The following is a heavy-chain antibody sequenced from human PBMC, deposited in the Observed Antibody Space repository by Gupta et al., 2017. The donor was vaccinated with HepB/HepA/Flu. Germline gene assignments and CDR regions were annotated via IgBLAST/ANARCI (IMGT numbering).Heavy chain of an antibody. CDR2: INPSGGST. V-gene: IGHV1-46*01. CDR1: GYTFTSYY. J-gene: IGHJ6*03. CDR3: ARGVLWFGEDYYMDV. Sequence: QVQLVLSGAEVKKPGASVKVSCKASGYTFTSYYMHWVRQAPGQGLEWMGIINPSGGSTSYAQKFQGRVTMTRDTSTSTVYMELSSLRSEDTAVYYCARGVLWFGEDYYMDVWGKGTTVTVSS. D-gene: IGHD3-10*01.